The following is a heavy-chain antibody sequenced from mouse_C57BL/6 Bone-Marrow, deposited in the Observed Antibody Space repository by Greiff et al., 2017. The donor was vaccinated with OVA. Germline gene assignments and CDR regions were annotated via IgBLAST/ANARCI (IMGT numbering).Heavy chain of an antibody. CDR2: ISSGSSTI. CDR3: ARRWLLRAMDY. J-gene: IGHJ4*01. Sequence: EVHLVESGGGLVKPGGSLKLSCAASGFTFSDYGMHWVRQAPEKGLEWVAYISSGSSTIYYAATVTGRFTISRDNAKNTRFLQMTSLRSEDTAMYYCARRWLLRAMDYWGQGTSVTVSS. V-gene: IGHV5-17*01. CDR1: GFTFSDYG. D-gene: IGHD2-3*01.